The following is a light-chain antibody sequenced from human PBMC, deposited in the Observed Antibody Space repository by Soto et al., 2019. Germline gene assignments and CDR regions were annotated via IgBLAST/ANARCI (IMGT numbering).Light chain of an antibody. J-gene: IGKJ1*01. CDR1: QSVSSN. CDR3: QQYNNWPRT. V-gene: IGKV3-15*01. Sequence: IVVTQSQATLSVSPGERATLSCRASQSVSSNLAWYQQKPGKAPRLLIYGASTRATGIPARFSGSGSGTEFTLTISSLQSEDFAVYYCQQYNNWPRTFGQGTKVDIK. CDR2: GAS.